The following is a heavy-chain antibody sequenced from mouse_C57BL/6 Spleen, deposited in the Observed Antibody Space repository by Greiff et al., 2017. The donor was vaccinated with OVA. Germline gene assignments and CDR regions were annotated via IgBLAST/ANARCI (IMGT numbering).Heavy chain of an antibody. D-gene: IGHD2-5*01. J-gene: IGHJ4*01. CDR3: TTYYSNYVGAMDY. Sequence: EVQLQQSGAELVRPGASVKLSCTASGFNIKDDYMHWVQQRPEQGLEWIGWIDPENGDTEYASKFQGKATITADTSSNTAYLQLSSLTSEDTAVYYCTTYYSNYVGAMDYWGQGTSVTVSS. CDR1: GFNIKDDY. V-gene: IGHV14-4*01. CDR2: IDPENGDT.